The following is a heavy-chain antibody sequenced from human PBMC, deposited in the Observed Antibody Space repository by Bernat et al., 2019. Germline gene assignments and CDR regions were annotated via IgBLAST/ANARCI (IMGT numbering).Heavy chain of an antibody. CDR1: EFTFNNYA. J-gene: IGHJ4*02. V-gene: IGHV3-9*01. CDR2: ISWNSGSI. Sequence: EEQLSESGGGLVQPGGSLRLSCAGSEFTFNNYAMHWVRQAPGKGLEWVSGISWNSGSIGYADSVKGRFTISRDNAKNSLYLQMNSLRAEDTALYYCAKLARGYCSGGSCYPSDYWGQGTLVTVSS. CDR3: AKLARGYCSGGSCYPSDY. D-gene: IGHD2-15*01.